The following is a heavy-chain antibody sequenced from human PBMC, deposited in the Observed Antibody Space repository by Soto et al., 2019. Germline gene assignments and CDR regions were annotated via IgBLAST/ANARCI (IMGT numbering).Heavy chain of an antibody. J-gene: IGHJ4*02. CDR3: ARGQDS. Sequence: SGGAPRLSCAAPGFTLTTHWMHWVRQAPGEGLVWVSRISPDGSTTNYADSVKGRFTISRDNAKNTLYLQMNSLRAEDTAVYYCARGQDSWGQGTLVTVSS. V-gene: IGHV3-74*01. CDR2: ISPDGSTT. CDR1: GFTLTTHW.